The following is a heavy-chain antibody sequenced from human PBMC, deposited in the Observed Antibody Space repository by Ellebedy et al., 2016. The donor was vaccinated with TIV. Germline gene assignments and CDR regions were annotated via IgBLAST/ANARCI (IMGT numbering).Heavy chain of an antibody. Sequence: GESLKISXQVSGYSFTRDWIGWVRQMPGKGLEWMGIIYAADSDVRYSPSFRGQVTISADKSINTVYLQWSSLKASDTAIYYYARQNYGRSSTYWYFDVWGRGTHVTVSS. CDR1: GYSFTRDW. J-gene: IGHJ2*01. D-gene: IGHD4-23*01. V-gene: IGHV5-51*01. CDR2: IYAADSDV. CDR3: ARQNYGRSSTYWYFDV.